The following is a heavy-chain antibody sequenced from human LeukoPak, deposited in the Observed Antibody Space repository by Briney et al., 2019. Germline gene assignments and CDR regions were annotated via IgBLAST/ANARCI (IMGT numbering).Heavy chain of an antibody. D-gene: IGHD4-23*01. CDR2: IYSGGST. CDR3: ASQLNDYGGNSDAFDI. CDR1: GFTVSSNY. J-gene: IGHJ3*02. Sequence: GGSLRLSCAASGFTVSSNYMSWVRQAPGKGLEWVSVIYSGGSTYYADSVKGRFTISRDNPKNTLYLQMNSLRAEDTAVYYCASQLNDYGGNSDAFDIWGQGTMVTVSS. V-gene: IGHV3-53*01.